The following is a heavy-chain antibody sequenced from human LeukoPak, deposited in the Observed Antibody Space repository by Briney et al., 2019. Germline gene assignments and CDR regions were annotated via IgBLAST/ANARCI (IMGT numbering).Heavy chain of an antibody. CDR2: ISYDGSNK. D-gene: IGHD3-10*01. CDR3: AKGWFGEFRGGMDV. J-gene: IGHJ6*02. CDR1: GFSFGSYG. Sequence: PGGSLRLSCAASGFSFGSYGMHWVRQTPGKGLEWVAVISYDGSNKYYAESVEGRFTISRDNSKNTLYLQMNSLRAEDTAVYYCAKGWFGEFRGGMDVWGQGTTVTVSS. V-gene: IGHV3-30*18.